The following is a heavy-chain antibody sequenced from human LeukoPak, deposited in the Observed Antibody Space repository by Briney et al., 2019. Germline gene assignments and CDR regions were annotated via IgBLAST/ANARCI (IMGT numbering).Heavy chain of an antibody. D-gene: IGHD3-22*01. V-gene: IGHV1-69*05. Sequence: SVKVSCKVSGGTFSSYAISSVRQAPGQGLEWMGGIIPIFGTANYAQKFQARVTITTDESTSTAYMELSSLRSEDTAVFYCPTGSGMSYYYDSSGYSFDYWAQGTLVSVFS. CDR2: IIPIFGTA. CDR1: GGTFSSYA. CDR3: PTGSGMSYYYDSSGYSFDY. J-gene: IGHJ4*02.